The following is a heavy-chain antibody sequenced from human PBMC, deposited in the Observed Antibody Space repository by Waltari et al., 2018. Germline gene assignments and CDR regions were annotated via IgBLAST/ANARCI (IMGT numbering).Heavy chain of an antibody. CDR2: INHSGST. CDR1: GGSISSGSYY. Sequence: QVQLQESGPGLVKPSQTLSLTCTVSGGSISSGSYYWSWIRQPPGKGLEWIGEINHSGSTNYNPSLKSRVTISVDTSKNQFSLKLSSVTAADTAVYYCARGEIIYGDYDYWGQGTLVTVSS. D-gene: IGHD4-17*01. J-gene: IGHJ4*02. V-gene: IGHV4-39*07. CDR3: ARGEIIYGDYDY.